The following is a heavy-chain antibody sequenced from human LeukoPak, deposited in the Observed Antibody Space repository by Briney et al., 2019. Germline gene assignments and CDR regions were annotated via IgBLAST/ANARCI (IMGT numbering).Heavy chain of an antibody. D-gene: IGHD3-10*01. CDR2: ISYGGSNK. Sequence: PGGSLRPSCAASGFTFSSYAMHWVRQAPGKGLEWVAVISYGGSNKYYADSVKGRFTISRDNSKNTLYLQMNSLRAEDTAVYYCARVARELLWFGELLHFDYWGQGTLVTVSS. J-gene: IGHJ4*02. CDR1: GFTFSSYA. V-gene: IGHV3-30-3*01. CDR3: ARVARELLWFGELLHFDY.